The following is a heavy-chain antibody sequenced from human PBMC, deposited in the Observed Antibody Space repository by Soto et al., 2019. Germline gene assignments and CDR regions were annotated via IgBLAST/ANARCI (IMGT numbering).Heavy chain of an antibody. CDR3: ARMEGFGDRYYYYGMDV. CDR1: GGSISSSSYY. V-gene: IGHV4-61*01. J-gene: IGHJ6*02. Sequence: PSETLSLTCTVSGGSISSSSYYWSWIRQTPGKGLEWIGYIYYSGSTNYNPALKSRVTISVDTSKSQFSLKLSSVTAADTAVYYCARMEGFGDRYYYYGMDVWGQGTTVTVSS. D-gene: IGHD3-10*01. CDR2: IYYSGST.